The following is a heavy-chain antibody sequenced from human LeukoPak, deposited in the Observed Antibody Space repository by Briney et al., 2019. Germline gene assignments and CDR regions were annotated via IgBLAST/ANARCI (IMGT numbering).Heavy chain of an antibody. CDR1: GGSVSSGSYY. J-gene: IGHJ6*02. Sequence: PSETLSLTCTVSGGSVSSGSYYWSWIRQPPGKGLEWIGYIYYSGSTNYNPSLKSRVTISVDTSKNQFSLKLSSVTAADTAVYYCARDRVDPIYYYCGMDVWGQGTTVTVSS. D-gene: IGHD2-2*01. CDR3: ARDRVDPIYYYCGMDV. V-gene: IGHV4-61*01. CDR2: IYYSGST.